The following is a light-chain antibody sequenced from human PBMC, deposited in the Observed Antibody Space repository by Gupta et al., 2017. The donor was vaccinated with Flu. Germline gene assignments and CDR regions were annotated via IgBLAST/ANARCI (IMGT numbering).Light chain of an antibody. Sequence: SASVSAASLAGWYQQTPGQAPQIVIYNTRFRSTGVPASFSVSILGNKAALTISGAHGDDECDYYCVVDLGSGIRVYGGGTKGTVL. CDR2: NTR. V-gene: IGLV8-61*01. CDR3: VVDLGSGIRV. J-gene: IGLJ3*02. CDR1: SASVSAASL.